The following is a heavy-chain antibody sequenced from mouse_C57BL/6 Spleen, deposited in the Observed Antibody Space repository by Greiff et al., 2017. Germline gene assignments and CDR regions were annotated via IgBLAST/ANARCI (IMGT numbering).Heavy chain of an antibody. CDR1: GYTFTDYE. CDR2: IDPETGGT. CDR3: TRELLRKNWYFDV. J-gene: IGHJ1*03. V-gene: IGHV1-15*01. Sequence: QVQLQQSGAELVRPGASVTLSCKASGYTFTDYEMHWVKQTPVHGLEWIGAIDPETGGTASNQKFKGKAILTADKSSSTAYMELRSLTSEDSAVYYCTRELLRKNWYFDVWGTGTTVTVSS. D-gene: IGHD1-1*01.